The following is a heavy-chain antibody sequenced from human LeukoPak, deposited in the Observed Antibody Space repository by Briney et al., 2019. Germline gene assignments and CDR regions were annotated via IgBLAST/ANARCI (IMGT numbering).Heavy chain of an antibody. J-gene: IGHJ4*02. CDR1: GDIVSSNNAA. CDR3: ARSHSSSWNLFDY. Sequence: SQTLSLTCALSGDIVSSNNAAWNWIRQSPSRGLEWLGRTYYRSKWYNDYAESVNSRITINPDTSKNQFSLQLSSVTLEDTAVYYCARSHSSSWNLFDYWGQGTLVTVSS. V-gene: IGHV6-1*01. CDR2: TYYRSKWYN. D-gene: IGHD6-13*01.